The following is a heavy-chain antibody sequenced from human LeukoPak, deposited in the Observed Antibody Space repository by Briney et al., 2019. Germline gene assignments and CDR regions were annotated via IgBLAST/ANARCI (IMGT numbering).Heavy chain of an antibody. CDR2: IRYDGSNK. Sequence: GGSLRLSCAASGFTFSSYGMHWVRQAPGKGLEWVAFIRYDGSNKYYADSVKGRFTISRDNSKNTLYLQMNSLRAEDTAVYYCAKAHSGYCSSTSCYKGEYYFDYWGQGTLVTVSS. V-gene: IGHV3-30*02. CDR1: GFTFSSYG. CDR3: AKAHSGYCSSTSCYKGEYYFDY. J-gene: IGHJ4*02. D-gene: IGHD2-2*02.